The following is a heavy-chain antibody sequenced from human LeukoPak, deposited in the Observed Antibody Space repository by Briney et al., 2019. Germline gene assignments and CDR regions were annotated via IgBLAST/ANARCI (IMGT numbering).Heavy chain of an antibody. V-gene: IGHV4-34*01. CDR3: ARFRLGGSSWSPKFAFDI. CDR1: GGSFSGYY. J-gene: IGHJ3*02. CDR2: INHSGST. Sequence: PSETLSVSCAVYGGSFSGYYWSWIRQPPGKGLEWIGEINHSGSTNYNPSLKSRVTISVDTSKNQFSLKLSSVTAADTAVYYCARFRLGGSSWSPKFAFDIWGQGTMVTVSS. D-gene: IGHD6-13*01.